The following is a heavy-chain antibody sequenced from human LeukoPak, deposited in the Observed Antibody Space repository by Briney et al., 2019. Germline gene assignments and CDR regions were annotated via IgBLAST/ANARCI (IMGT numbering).Heavy chain of an antibody. J-gene: IGHJ4*02. V-gene: IGHV3-7*03. Sequence: PGGSLRLSCATSGFSFSSHAMTWVRQAPGKGLEWVANIKQDGSEKYYVDSVKGRFTISRDDVKGSLFLQMDSLGADDTAVYFCARGDRVGITTGHFDYWGQGALVTVSS. CDR3: ARGDRVGITTGHFDY. CDR2: IKQDGSEK. CDR1: GFSFSSHA. D-gene: IGHD2-21*01.